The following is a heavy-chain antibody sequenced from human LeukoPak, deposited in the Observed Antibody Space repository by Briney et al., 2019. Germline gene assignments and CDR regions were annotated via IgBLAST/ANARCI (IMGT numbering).Heavy chain of an antibody. CDR3: ARVGYDFWSGPSNWFDP. V-gene: IGHV4-34*01. CDR1: GGSFSGYY. J-gene: IGHJ5*02. CDR2: INHSGST. Sequence: PSETLSPTCAVYGGSFSGYYWSWIRQPPGKGREWVGEINHSGSTNYNPSLKSRVTISVDTSKNQFSLKLSSVTAADTAVYYCARVGYDFWSGPSNWFDPWGQGTLVTVSS. D-gene: IGHD3-3*01.